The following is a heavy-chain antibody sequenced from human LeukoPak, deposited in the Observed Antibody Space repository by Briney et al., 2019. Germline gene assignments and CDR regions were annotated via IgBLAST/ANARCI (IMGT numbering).Heavy chain of an antibody. D-gene: IGHD5-18*01. CDR1: GDSISSHY. V-gene: IGHV4-59*11. CDR3: ARERGRSYGSVPYYYYYMDV. Sequence: PSETLSLTCTVSGDSISSHYWTWIRQPPGKGLEWIGYIYYSGSTHYNPSLKSRVTISVDTSKHQFSLKLSSVTAADTAVYYCARERGRSYGSVPYYYYYMDVWGKGTTVTVSS. J-gene: IGHJ6*03. CDR2: IYYSGST.